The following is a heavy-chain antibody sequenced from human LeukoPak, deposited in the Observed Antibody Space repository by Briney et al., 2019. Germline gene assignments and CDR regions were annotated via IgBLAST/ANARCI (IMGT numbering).Heavy chain of an antibody. J-gene: IGHJ4*02. CDR2: ISSGGRTM. CDR1: GFTFSTFQ. CDR3: ASEYCGSTSCYS. D-gene: IGHD2-2*01. V-gene: IGHV3-48*03. Sequence: GGSLRLSCAASGFTFSTFQMNWVRQAPGKGLEWVSYISSGGRTMYYADSVKGRFTISRDNAKNSLYPQMNSLRAEDTAVYYCASEYCGSTSCYSWGQGTLVTVSS.